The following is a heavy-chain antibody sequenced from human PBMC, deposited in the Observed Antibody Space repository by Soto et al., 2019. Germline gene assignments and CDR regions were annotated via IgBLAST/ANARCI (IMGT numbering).Heavy chain of an antibody. J-gene: IGHJ6*02. Sequence: QVQLVQSGAEVKKSGCSVKVSCKASGGTFSSYAISWVRQAPGQGLEWMGGIIAIFGTANYAQKFQGRVTITADECTSTAYMELSSLRSEDTAVYYCAREGVVVSYYSGMDVWGQGTTVTVSS. CDR2: IIAIFGTA. V-gene: IGHV1-69*01. D-gene: IGHD3-22*01. CDR1: GGTFSSYA. CDR3: AREGVVVSYYSGMDV.